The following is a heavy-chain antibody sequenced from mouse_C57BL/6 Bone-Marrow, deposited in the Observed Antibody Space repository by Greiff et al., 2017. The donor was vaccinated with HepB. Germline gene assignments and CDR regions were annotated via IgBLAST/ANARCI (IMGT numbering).Heavy chain of an antibody. Sequence: VQLQQSVAELVRPGASVKLSCTASGFNIKNTYMHWVKQRPEQGLEWIGRIDPANGNTKYAPKFQGKATITADTSSNTAYLQHSSLTSEDTAIYYCARSRIYYYGSRGYFDVWGTGTTVTVSS. J-gene: IGHJ1*03. CDR3: ARSRIYYYGSRGYFDV. V-gene: IGHV14-3*01. D-gene: IGHD1-1*01. CDR2: IDPANGNT. CDR1: GFNIKNTY.